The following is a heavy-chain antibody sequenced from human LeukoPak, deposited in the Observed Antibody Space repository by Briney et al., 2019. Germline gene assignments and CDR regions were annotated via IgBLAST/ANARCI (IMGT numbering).Heavy chain of an antibody. Sequence: ASVKVSYKACGYTFTSYGIRWVRQAPGQGLEWMGWISAYNGNTNYAQKLQGRVTMTTDTSTSTAYMELRSLRSDDTAVYYCARDQEAECLHYWGQGTLVTVSS. D-gene: IGHD3-3*01. J-gene: IGHJ4*02. CDR3: ARDQEAECLHY. V-gene: IGHV1-18*01. CDR1: GYTFTSYG. CDR2: ISAYNGNT.